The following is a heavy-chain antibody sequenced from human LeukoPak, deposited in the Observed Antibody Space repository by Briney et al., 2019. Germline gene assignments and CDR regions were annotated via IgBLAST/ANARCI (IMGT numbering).Heavy chain of an antibody. CDR2: INGGGDDL. CDR1: GFIFRDYA. Sequence: GGSLRLSCEVSGFIFRDYAMSWVRQAPGKGLEWVSIINGGGDDLYHGDSVKGRFTISRDNSKNTLYLQMNSLRAEDTAVYYCANQYSSSWSDYWGQGTLVTVSS. CDR3: ANQYSSSWSDY. J-gene: IGHJ4*02. V-gene: IGHV3-23*01. D-gene: IGHD6-13*01.